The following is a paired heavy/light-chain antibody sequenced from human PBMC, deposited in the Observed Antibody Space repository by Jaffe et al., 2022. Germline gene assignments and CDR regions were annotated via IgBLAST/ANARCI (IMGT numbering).Heavy chain of an antibody. D-gene: IGHD5-18*01. CDR1: GFTFSGYW. V-gene: IGHV3-7*05. J-gene: IGHJ4*02. CDR3: AREVSAYSYGNRHSPLDS. CDR2: MRQDGGEI. Sequence: EVQLVESGGDLVHPGGSLRLSCAASGFTFSGYWMSWVRQAPGKGLEWVANMRQDGGEIFYVDSVKGRFTISRDNAQNSLYLQMHSLRVEDTAVYYCAREVSAYSYGNRHSPLDSWGQGTLVTVSS.
Light chain of an antibody. CDR2: WAS. J-gene: IGKJ1*01. CDR3: QQYLTTPPT. CDR1: RSVLYSSNNKNY. Sequence: DIVMTQSPDSLAVSLGERATIKCKSSRSVLYSSNNKNYLAWYQQKPGQPPKLLIYWASSRQSGVPDRFSGSGSGTDFTLTISSLQAADVAVYYCQQYLTTPPTFGQGTKVETK. V-gene: IGKV4-1*01.